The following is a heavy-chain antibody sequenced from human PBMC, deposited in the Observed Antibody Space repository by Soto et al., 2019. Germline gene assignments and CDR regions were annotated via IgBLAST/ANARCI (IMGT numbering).Heavy chain of an antibody. J-gene: IGHJ6*02. CDR2: INHSGST. CDR1: GWSFSGYY. V-gene: IGHV4-34*01. D-gene: IGHD3-3*01. Sequence: ETLSLTCAVYGWSFSGYYWSWIRQPPGKGLEWIGEINHSGSTNYNPSLKSRVTISVDTSKNQFSLKLSSVTAADTAVYYCARAPYYDFWSGSQPYYYYGMDVWGQGTTVTAP. CDR3: ARAPYYDFWSGSQPYYYYGMDV.